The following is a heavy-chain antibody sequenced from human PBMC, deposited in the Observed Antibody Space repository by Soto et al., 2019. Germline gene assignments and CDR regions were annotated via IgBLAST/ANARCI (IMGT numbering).Heavy chain of an antibody. V-gene: IGHV3-13*01. D-gene: IGHD2-21*01. Sequence: IGKGLEWVSAIGTAGDTYYPGSVKGRFTISRENAKNSLYLQMNRLRAEETAVYYCARAFFFFQAEDGIRDL. CDR2: IGTAGDT. CDR3: ARAFFFFQAEDGIRDL. J-gene: IGHJ2*01.